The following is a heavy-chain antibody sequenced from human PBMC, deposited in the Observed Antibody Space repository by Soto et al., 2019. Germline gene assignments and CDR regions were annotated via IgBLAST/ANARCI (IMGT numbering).Heavy chain of an antibody. CDR2: ISGSGGTT. D-gene: IGHD2-2*01. J-gene: IGHJ4*02. CDR1: GHTFHSYA. V-gene: IGHV3-23*01. CDR3: AKGSRGIGVVPAALN. Sequence: EVQLLESGGGLVQPGGSLRLSCVASGHTFHSYAMSWVRQAPGTGLEWVSGISGSGGTTYYADSVRGRFTISRDDSKNALDLQMNSLRAEDTAVYYCAKGSRGIGVVPAALNWGQGTLVTVSS.